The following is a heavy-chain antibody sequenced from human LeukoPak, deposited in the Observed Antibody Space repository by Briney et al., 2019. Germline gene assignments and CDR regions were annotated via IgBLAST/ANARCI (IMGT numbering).Heavy chain of an antibody. J-gene: IGHJ4*02. CDR2: ISGSGGNT. V-gene: IGHV3-23*01. Sequence: GGSLRLSCAASGFTFSSYAMSWVRQAPGKGLEWVSAISGSGGNTYYADSVKGRFTISRDNSKNTLYLQMNSLRAEDTAVYYCAKVVGPLHPPGLCFDYWGQGTLVTVSS. CDR1: GFTFSSYA. CDR3: AKVVGPLHPPGLCFDY. D-gene: IGHD2-2*01.